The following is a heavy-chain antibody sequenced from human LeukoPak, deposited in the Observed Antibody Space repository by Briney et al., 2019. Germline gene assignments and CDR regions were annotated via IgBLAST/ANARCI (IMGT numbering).Heavy chain of an antibody. Sequence: PGGSLRLSCAASGFTFSSYGMHWVRQAPGKGLEWVAVIWYGGSNKYYADSVKGRFTISRDNSKNTLYLQMNSLRAEDTAVYYCAKERGGRSSSSNAFDIWGQGTMVTVSS. CDR3: AKERGGRSSSSNAFDI. J-gene: IGHJ3*02. CDR1: GFTFSSYG. D-gene: IGHD6-6*01. CDR2: IWYGGSNK. V-gene: IGHV3-30*02.